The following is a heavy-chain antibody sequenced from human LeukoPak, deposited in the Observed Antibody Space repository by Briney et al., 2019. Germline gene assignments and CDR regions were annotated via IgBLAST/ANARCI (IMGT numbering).Heavy chain of an antibody. CDR2: ISGSGGST. V-gene: IGHV3-23*01. CDR3: VRDMGQGIFDY. D-gene: IGHD1-14*01. J-gene: IGHJ4*02. CDR1: GFTFSNYA. Sequence: GGSLRLSCAASGFTFSNYAMSWVRQAPGKGLEWVSGISGSGGSTYYADSVKGRFTISRDNSKNTLYLQMNSLRAEDTAVYYCVRDMGQGIFDYWGQGTLVTVSS.